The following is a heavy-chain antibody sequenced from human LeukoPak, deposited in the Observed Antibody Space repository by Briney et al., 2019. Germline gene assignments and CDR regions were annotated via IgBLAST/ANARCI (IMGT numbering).Heavy chain of an antibody. V-gene: IGHV3-30*18. CDR1: GFTFSSYG. J-gene: IGHJ6*02. CDR2: ISYDGSNK. D-gene: IGHD3-3*01. CDR3: AKDFDFWSGYHGYYYYGMDV. Sequence: GGSLRPSCAASGFTFSSYGMHWVRQAPGKGLEWVAVISYDGSNKYYADSVKGRFTISRDNSKNTLYLQMNSLRAEDTVVYYCAKDFDFWSGYHGYYYYGMDVWGQGTTVTVSS.